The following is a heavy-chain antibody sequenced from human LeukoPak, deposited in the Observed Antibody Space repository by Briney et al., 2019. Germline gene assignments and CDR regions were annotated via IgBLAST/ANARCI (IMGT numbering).Heavy chain of an antibody. CDR3: AKAVTISTQYFDY. D-gene: IGHD3-3*01. J-gene: IGHJ4*02. Sequence: GGSLRLSCAASGFTFDDYAMHWVRQAPGKGLEWVSGISWNSGSIGYADSVKGRFTISRDNAKNSLYLQMNSLRAEDTALYYCAKAVTISTQYFDYWGQGTLVTVSS. CDR2: ISWNSGSI. CDR1: GFTFDDYA. V-gene: IGHV3-9*01.